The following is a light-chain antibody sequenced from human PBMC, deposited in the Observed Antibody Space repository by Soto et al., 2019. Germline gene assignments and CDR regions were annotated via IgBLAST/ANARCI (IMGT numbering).Light chain of an antibody. V-gene: IGLV2-14*03. CDR3: SSYTSSSVV. CDR2: DVR. Sequence: QSALTQPASVSGSPGQSITISCTGTSSDIRGYNYVSWYQQHPGKAPKIMIYDVRNRPSGVSNRFSGSKSGNTASLTISGLQAEDEADYYCSSYTSSSVVFGGGTKLTVL. J-gene: IGLJ2*01. CDR1: SSDIRGYNY.